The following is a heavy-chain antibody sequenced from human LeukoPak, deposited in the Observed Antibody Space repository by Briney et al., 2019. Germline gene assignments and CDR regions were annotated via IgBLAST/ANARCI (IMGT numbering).Heavy chain of an antibody. CDR3: ARASVTSGSSVWYFDY. Sequence: SETLSLTCAVSGGSISSSNWWSWVRQPPGKGLEWIGEIYHSGSTNYNPSLKSRVTISVDKSKNQFSLKLSSVTAADTAVYYCARASVTSGSSVWYFDYWGQGTLVTVSS. CDR2: IYHSGST. D-gene: IGHD3-10*01. CDR1: GGSISSSNW. J-gene: IGHJ4*02. V-gene: IGHV4-4*02.